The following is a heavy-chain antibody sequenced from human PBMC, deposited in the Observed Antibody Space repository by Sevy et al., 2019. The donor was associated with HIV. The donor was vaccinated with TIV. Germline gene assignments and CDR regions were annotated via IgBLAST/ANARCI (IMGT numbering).Heavy chain of an antibody. J-gene: IGHJ4*02. CDR2: IRNTDNTI. V-gene: IGHV3-48*02. D-gene: IGHD6-19*01. CDR1: GFNFRGYS. CDR3: ARDLGWRYCDY. Sequence: GGSLRLSCVASGFNFRGYSMHWVRQAPGKGLEWVSYIRNTDNTIFYADSVKVGFTISRDNAKDSLYLQMNSLRDEDTALYYCARDLGWRYCDYWGQGTLVTVSS.